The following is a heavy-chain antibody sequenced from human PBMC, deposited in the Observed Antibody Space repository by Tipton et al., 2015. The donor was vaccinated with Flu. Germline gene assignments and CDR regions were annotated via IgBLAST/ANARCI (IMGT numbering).Heavy chain of an antibody. V-gene: IGHV3-33*01. CDR2: IWYDGSNK. J-gene: IGHJ4*02. CDR1: GFTFSSYG. CDR3: AREQHIVVVTSPPAY. D-gene: IGHD2-21*02. Sequence: SGFTFSSYGMHWVRQAPGKGLEWVAVIWYDGSNKYYADSVKGRFTISRDNSKNTLYLQMNSLRAEDTAVYYCAREQHIVVVTSPPAYWGQGTLVTVSS.